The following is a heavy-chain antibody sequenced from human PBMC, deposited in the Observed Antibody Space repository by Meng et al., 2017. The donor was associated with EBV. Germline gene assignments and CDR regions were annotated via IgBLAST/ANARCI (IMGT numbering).Heavy chain of an antibody. J-gene: IGHJ5*02. CDR1: RDSISSFYY. Sequence: QLQLRGSGPGQVKPSGTLSLTRTVSRDSISSFYYWGWIRQPPGRGLEWIGSVHYTGSTYYSPSLKSRVTVSVDTSKNQFSLRLTSVTAADTAVYYCARPFPSWQSPRLDPFGAWGQGTLVTVAS. V-gene: IGHV4-39*01. CDR2: VHYTGST. D-gene: IGHD6-19*01. CDR3: ARPFPSWQSPRLDPFGA.